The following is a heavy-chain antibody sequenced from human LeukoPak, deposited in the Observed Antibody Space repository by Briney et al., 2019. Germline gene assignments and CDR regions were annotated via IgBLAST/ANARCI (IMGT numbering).Heavy chain of an antibody. CDR2: INHSGST. J-gene: IGHJ6*04. Sequence: PSEPLSLTCAVYGGSFSGYYWSWIRQPPGKGLEWIGEINHSGSTNYNPSLKSRVTISVDTSKNQFSLKLSSVTAADTAVYYCARGEDHGVLWFGESLYGMDVWGKGTTVTVSS. D-gene: IGHD3-10*01. CDR3: ARGEDHGVLWFGESLYGMDV. CDR1: GGSFSGYY. V-gene: IGHV4-34*01.